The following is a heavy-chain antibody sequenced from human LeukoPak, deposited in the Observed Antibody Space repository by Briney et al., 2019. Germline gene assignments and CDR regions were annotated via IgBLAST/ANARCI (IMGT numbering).Heavy chain of an antibody. CDR3: ARWSSGSIDAFDI. CDR1: GFTFSSYA. CDR2: ISYDGSNK. J-gene: IGHJ3*02. Sequence: GGSLRLSCAASGFTFSSYAMHWVRQAPGKGLEWVAVISYDGSNKYYADSVKGRFTISRDNSKNTLYLQMNSLRAEDTAVYYCARWSSGSIDAFDIGGQGTMVTVSS. D-gene: IGHD5-12*01. V-gene: IGHV3-30-3*01.